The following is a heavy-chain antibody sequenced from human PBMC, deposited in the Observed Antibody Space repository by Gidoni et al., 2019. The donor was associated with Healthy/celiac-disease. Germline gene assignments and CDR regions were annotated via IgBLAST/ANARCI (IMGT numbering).Heavy chain of an antibody. CDR3: ARGYFGELMPGYNWFDP. CDR2: IYYSGST. D-gene: IGHD3-10*01. CDR1: GGSISSYY. Sequence: QVQLQESGPGLVKPSETLSLTCTVSGGSISSYYWSWIRQPPGKGLGWIGYIYYSGSTNYNPSLKSRVTISVDTSKNQFSLKLSSVTAADTAVYYCARGYFGELMPGYNWFDPWGQGTLVTVSS. V-gene: IGHV4-59*01. J-gene: IGHJ5*02.